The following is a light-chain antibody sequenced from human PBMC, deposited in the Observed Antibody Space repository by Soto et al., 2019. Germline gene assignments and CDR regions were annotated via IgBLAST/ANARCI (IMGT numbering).Light chain of an antibody. CDR1: QSVSSN. Sequence: EIVMTQSPATLSVSPGERATLSCRASQSVSSNLAWYQQKPGQSPRLLIYGASTRATGVPARFSGSGSGIEFTLTISSLQSEDFAVYYCQQYNKWPRTFGQGTKVDIK. V-gene: IGKV3-15*01. CDR3: QQYNKWPRT. J-gene: IGKJ1*01. CDR2: GAS.